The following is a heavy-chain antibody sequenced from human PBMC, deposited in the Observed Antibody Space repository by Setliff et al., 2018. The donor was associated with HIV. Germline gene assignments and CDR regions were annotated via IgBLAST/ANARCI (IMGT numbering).Heavy chain of an antibody. CDR2: IYYSGST. CDR1: GGSISSSSYY. Sequence: SETLSLTCTVSGGSISSSSYYWGWIRQPPGKGLEWIGSIYYSGSTYYNPSLKSRVTISVDTSKNQFSLKLSSVTAADTAVYYCARSRRYCSGGSCGDGFFDYWGQGTLVTV. J-gene: IGHJ4*02. V-gene: IGHV4-39*01. CDR3: ARSRRYCSGGSCGDGFFDY. D-gene: IGHD2-15*01.